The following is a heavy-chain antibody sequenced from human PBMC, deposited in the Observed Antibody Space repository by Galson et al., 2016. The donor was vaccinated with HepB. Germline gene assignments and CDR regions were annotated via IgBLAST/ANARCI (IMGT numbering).Heavy chain of an antibody. Sequence: GRFTISRDNAKNTLYLQMNSLSAEDTAVYYCARDGLGFFFVTLLNVFDFWGQGTMVTVSS. CDR3: ARDGLGFFFVTLLNVFDF. V-gene: IGHV3-11*06. J-gene: IGHJ3*01. D-gene: IGHD3-16*02.